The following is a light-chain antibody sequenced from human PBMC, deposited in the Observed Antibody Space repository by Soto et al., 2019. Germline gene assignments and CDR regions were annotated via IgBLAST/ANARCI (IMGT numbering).Light chain of an antibody. J-gene: IGKJ1*01. CDR2: AAS. Sequence: DNQMTQSQSSLSASVGDRVTITCRASLGISDYLAWYQQKPGKVPRLLIYAASTLHSGVPSRFSGSGSGTDFTLTISSLQPEDVATYYCQKYNIAPWTFGQGTKVDIK. V-gene: IGKV1-27*01. CDR1: LGISDY. CDR3: QKYNIAPWT.